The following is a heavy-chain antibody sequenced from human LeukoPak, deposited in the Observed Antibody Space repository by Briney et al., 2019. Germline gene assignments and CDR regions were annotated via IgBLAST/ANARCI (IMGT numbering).Heavy chain of an antibody. CDR1: GYTLTELS. CDR2: FDPEDGET. D-gene: IGHD6-19*01. J-gene: IGHJ5*02. CDR3: ATKWGRRLSSGWYSGWFDP. V-gene: IGHV1-24*01. Sequence: ASVKVSCXVSGYTLTELSMHWVRQAHGKGLEWMAGFDPEDGETIYAQKFQGRVTMTEDTSTDTAYMELSSLRSEDTAVYYCATKWGRRLSSGWYSGWFDPWGQGTLVTVSS.